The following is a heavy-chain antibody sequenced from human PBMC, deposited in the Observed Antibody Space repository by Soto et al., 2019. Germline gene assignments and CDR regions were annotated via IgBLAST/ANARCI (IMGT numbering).Heavy chain of an antibody. CDR1: GYTFTGYY. Sequence: AAAVKVSCKASGYTFTGYYMHWVLQAPGQGLEWMGWINPNSGGTNYAQKFQGWVTMTRDTSISTAYMELSRLRSDDTAVYYCARDLGPGNAGTRDYYYGMDVWGQGTTVTVSS. V-gene: IGHV1-2*04. J-gene: IGHJ6*02. CDR3: ARDLGPGNAGTRDYYYGMDV. CDR2: INPNSGGT. D-gene: IGHD1-1*01.